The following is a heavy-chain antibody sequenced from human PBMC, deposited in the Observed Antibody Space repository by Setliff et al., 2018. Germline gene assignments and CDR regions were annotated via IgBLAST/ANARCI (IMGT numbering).Heavy chain of an antibody. Sequence: GASVKVSCKASGGTFSSYAISWVRQAPGQGLEWMGGIIPIFGTANYAQKFQGRVTTTADESTSTAYMELSSLRSEDTAVYYCARGYRGYYNFWSGSQGANWFDPWGQGTLVTVSS. CDR3: ARGYRGYYNFWSGSQGANWFDP. J-gene: IGHJ5*02. CDR1: GGTFSSYA. D-gene: IGHD3-3*01. V-gene: IGHV1-69*13. CDR2: IIPIFGTA.